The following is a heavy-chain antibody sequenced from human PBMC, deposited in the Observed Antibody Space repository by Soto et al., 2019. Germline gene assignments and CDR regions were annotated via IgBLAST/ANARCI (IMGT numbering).Heavy chain of an antibody. J-gene: IGHJ6*03. V-gene: IGHV4-59*08. Sequence: SANLSLTCTVSGGSISSYYWNWIRQPPEKRQALTGYISYSASTNYNPSLKNRVTISVDTSKNQFSLKLSSVTAADTAVYYCARHAYDILTGYHYYYYMDVWGKGTTVTVSS. CDR2: ISYSAST. CDR1: GGSISSYY. CDR3: ARHAYDILTGYHYYYYMDV. D-gene: IGHD3-9*01.